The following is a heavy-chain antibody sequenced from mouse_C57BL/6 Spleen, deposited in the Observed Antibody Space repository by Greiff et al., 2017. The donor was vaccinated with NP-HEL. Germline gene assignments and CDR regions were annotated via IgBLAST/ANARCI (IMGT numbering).Heavy chain of an antibody. CDR1: GYSFTGYY. D-gene: IGHD2-3*01. CDR3: ARTMMVFDY. Sequence: EVQLQQSGPELVKPGASVKISCKASGYSFTGYYMNWVKQSPEKSLEWIGEINPSTGGTTYNQKFKAKATLTVDKSSSTVYMQLKSLTSEDSAVYYCARTMMVFDYWGQGTTLTVSS. V-gene: IGHV1-42*01. CDR2: INPSTGGT. J-gene: IGHJ2*01.